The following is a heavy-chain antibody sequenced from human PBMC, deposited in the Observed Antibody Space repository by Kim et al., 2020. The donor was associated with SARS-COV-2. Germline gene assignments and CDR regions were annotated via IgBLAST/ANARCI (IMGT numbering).Heavy chain of an antibody. J-gene: IGHJ3*02. D-gene: IGHD3-10*01. CDR3: ARDKSIPSYDAFDI. Sequence: VDSVKGRFPISRGNAKNSLYLQRDSLRAEDTAVYYCARDKSIPSYDAFDIWGQGTMVTVSS. V-gene: IGHV3-7*03.